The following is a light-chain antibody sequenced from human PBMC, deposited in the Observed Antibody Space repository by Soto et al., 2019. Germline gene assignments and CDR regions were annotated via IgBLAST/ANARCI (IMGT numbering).Light chain of an antibody. CDR1: SSDVGGYNY. V-gene: IGLV2-14*01. CDR2: VVS. J-gene: IGLJ3*02. CDR3: SSYTSSSTRV. Sequence: QSALTQPASVSGSPGQSITISCTGTSSDVGGYNYVSWYQQHPDKAPKLMIYVVSNRPSGVSNRFSGSKSGNTASLTISGLQAEDEADYYCSSYTSSSTRVFGGGTKLTVL.